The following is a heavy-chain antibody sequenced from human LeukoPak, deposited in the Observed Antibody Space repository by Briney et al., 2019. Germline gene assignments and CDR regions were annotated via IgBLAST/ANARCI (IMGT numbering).Heavy chain of an antibody. Sequence: GGSLRLSCAASGFTFSSYWMSWVRQAPGKGLEWVANIRQDGSEKYYVDSVKGRFTISRDNAKNSLYLQMNGLRAEDTAVYYCARSITMIVGHYYFDYWGQGTLVTVSS. CDR1: GFTFSSYW. V-gene: IGHV3-7*01. CDR2: IRQDGSEK. CDR3: ARSITMIVGHYYFDY. D-gene: IGHD3-22*01. J-gene: IGHJ4*02.